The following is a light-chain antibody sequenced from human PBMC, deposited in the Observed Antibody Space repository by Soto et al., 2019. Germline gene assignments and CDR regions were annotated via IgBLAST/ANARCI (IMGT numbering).Light chain of an antibody. Sequence: SYELTQPPSVSVSPGQKARITCSGDALPNQYAYWYQQKPGQAPVLVIYKDNERPSGIPERFSGSSSGTTVTLTISGVQAEDEADYYCQSADSSGTYPVFGGGTKLTVL. V-gene: IGLV3-25*03. CDR2: KDN. J-gene: IGLJ2*01. CDR3: QSADSSGTYPV. CDR1: ALPNQY.